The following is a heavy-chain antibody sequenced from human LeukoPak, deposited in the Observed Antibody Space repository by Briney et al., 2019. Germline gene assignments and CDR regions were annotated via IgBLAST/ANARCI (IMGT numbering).Heavy chain of an antibody. CDR3: AKDGGFWSDYSYFDY. Sequence: PGGSLRLSCAASGFTFSSYAMHWVRQAPGKGLEYVSAISSNGGSTYYANSVKGRFTISRDNAMNLLYLQMNSLRAEDTAVYFCAKDGGFWSDYSYFDYWGQGTQVTVSS. CDR1: GFTFSSYA. J-gene: IGHJ4*02. V-gene: IGHV3-64*01. D-gene: IGHD3-3*01. CDR2: ISSNGGST.